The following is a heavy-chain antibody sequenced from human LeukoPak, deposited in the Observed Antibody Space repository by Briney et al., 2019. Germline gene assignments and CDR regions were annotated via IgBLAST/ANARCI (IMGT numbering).Heavy chain of an antibody. CDR1: GGSISSGGYS. V-gene: IGHV4-30-2*01. Sequence: PSETLSLTCAVSGGSISSGGYSWSWIRQPPGKGLEWIVYIYHSGSTYYNPSLKSRVTISVDRSKNQFSLKLSSVTAADTAVYYCARVGCSGGSCFFAFDIWGQGTMVTVSS. CDR2: IYHSGST. D-gene: IGHD2-15*01. J-gene: IGHJ3*02. CDR3: ARVGCSGGSCFFAFDI.